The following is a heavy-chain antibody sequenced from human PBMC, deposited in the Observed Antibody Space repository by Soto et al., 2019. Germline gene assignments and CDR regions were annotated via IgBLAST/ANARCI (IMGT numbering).Heavy chain of an antibody. D-gene: IGHD6-13*01. CDR2: ISYNGSST. J-gene: IGHJ3*02. CDR1: GFTLSSYA. Sequence: GGSLRLSCAASGFTLSSYAMHWVRQAPGKGLEWVAAISYNGSSTYYADSVKGRFTISRDNSKNTLYLQMNSLRAEDTAVYYCAKSLYSSSWYDAFDIWGQGTMVTVSS. CDR3: AKSLYSSSWYDAFDI. V-gene: IGHV3-30-3*02.